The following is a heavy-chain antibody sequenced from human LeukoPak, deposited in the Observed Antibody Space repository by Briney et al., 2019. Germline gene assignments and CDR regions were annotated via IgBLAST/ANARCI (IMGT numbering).Heavy chain of an antibody. CDR3: ARDSDSAIPYCYFDH. J-gene: IGHJ2*01. Sequence: GGSLRLSCAASGFSFSTSEMNWVRQAPGKGLEWVESISSTGSTTYYADPVQGRFTISRDNAKTSLYLQMSSLRVEDTATYFCARDSDSAIPYCYFDHWGRGTLVTVSS. CDR1: GFSFSTSE. D-gene: IGHD2-2*02. V-gene: IGHV3-48*03. CDR2: ISSTGSTT.